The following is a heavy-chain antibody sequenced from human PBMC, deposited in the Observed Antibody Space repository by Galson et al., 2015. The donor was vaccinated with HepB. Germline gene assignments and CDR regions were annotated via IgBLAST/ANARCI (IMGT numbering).Heavy chain of an antibody. V-gene: IGHV6-1*01. J-gene: IGHJ5*02. Sequence: CAISGDSVSSNSAAWNWIRQSPSRGLEWLGRTYYRSKWYNDYAVSVKSRITINPDTSKNQFSLQLNSVTPEDTAVYYCARDLGRGKAVAGPYNWFDPWGQGTLVTVSS. D-gene: IGHD6-19*01. CDR3: ARDLGRGKAVAGPYNWFDP. CDR1: GDSVSSNSAA. CDR2: TYYRSKWYN.